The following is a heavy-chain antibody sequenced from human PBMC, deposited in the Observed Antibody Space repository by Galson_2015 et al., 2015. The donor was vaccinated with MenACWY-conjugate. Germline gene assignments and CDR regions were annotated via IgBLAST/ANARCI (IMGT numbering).Heavy chain of an antibody. D-gene: IGHD2-21*02. Sequence: SVKVSCKASGGTFSSYAISWVRQAPGQGLEWMGRIIPILGIANYAQKFQGRVTITADKSTSTAYMELSSLRSEDTAVYYCARGRGTWAYCGGDCAGKSNDCMDVWGQGTTVTVSS. CDR1: GGTFSSYA. CDR2: IIPILGIA. CDR3: ARGRGTWAYCGGDCAGKSNDCMDV. V-gene: IGHV1-69*04. J-gene: IGHJ6*02.